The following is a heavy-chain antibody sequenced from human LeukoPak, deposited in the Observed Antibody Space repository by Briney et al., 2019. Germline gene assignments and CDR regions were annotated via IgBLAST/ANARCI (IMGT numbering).Heavy chain of an antibody. V-gene: IGHV3-23*01. CDR3: AKRGVVIRVILVGFHKAAYYFES. CDR2: ISDSGGST. J-gene: IGHJ4*02. D-gene: IGHD3/OR15-3a*01. CDR1: GITLSNYG. Sequence: GGSLRLSCAVSGITLSNYGMSWVRQAPGKGLEWVAGISDSGGSTNYADSVKGRFTISRDNPKNTLYLQMNSLRAEDTAVYFCAKRGVVIRVILVGFHKAAYYFESWGQGALVTVSS.